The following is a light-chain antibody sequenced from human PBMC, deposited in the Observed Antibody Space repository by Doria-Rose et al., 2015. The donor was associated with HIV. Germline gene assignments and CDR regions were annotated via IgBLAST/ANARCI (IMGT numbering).Light chain of an antibody. J-gene: IGKJ1*01. CDR3: HQYGTSWT. Sequence: TQSPGTLSLSPGERATLSCRASQSFSSTYLAWYQQKPGQAPSLLIYDGSTRDTVIPDRFSASGSGTDFTLTINRLEPEDFALYYCHQYGTSWTFGQGTKVEI. CDR1: QSFSSTY. V-gene: IGKV3-20*01. CDR2: DGS.